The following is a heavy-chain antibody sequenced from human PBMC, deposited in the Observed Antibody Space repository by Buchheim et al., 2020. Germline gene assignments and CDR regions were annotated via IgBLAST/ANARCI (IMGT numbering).Heavy chain of an antibody. CDR3: ARGIGSERWLQANDAFDI. J-gene: IGHJ3*02. CDR2: INPSGGST. Sequence: QVQLVQSGAEVKKPGASVKVSCKASGYTFTSYYMHWVRQAPGQGLEWMRIINPSGGSTSYAQKFQGRVTMTRDTSTSTVYMELSSLRSEDTAVYYCARGIGSERWLQANDAFDIWGQGT. CDR1: GYTFTSYY. V-gene: IGHV1-46*01. D-gene: IGHD5-24*01.